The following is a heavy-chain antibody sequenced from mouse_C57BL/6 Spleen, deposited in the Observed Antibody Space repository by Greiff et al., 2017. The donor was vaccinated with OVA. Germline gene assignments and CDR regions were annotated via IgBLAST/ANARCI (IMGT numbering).Heavy chain of an antibody. J-gene: IGHJ3*01. D-gene: IGHD1-1*01. Sequence: EVQVVESEGGLVQPGSSMKLSCTASGFTFSDYYMAWVRQVPEKGLEWVANINYDGSSTYYLDSLKSRFIISRDNAKNILYLQMSSLKSEDTATYYCARVYGSSPWFAYWGQGTLVTVSA. V-gene: IGHV5-16*01. CDR3: ARVYGSSPWFAY. CDR2: INYDGSST. CDR1: GFTFSDYY.